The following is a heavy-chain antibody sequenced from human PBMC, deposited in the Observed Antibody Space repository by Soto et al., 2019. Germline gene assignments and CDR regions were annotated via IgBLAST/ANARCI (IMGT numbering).Heavy chain of an antibody. CDR3: ARAAKGGYYTGGWFDP. D-gene: IGHD3-3*01. CDR1: GGSFSGYY. Sequence: LLQLRRPLSLTCAVYGGSFSGYYWSWIRQPPGKGLEWIGEINHSGSTNYNPSLKSRVTISVDTSKNQFSLKLSSVTAADTAVYYCARAAKGGYYTGGWFDPWGQGTLVTVSS. V-gene: IGHV4-34*01. CDR2: INHSGST. J-gene: IGHJ5*02.